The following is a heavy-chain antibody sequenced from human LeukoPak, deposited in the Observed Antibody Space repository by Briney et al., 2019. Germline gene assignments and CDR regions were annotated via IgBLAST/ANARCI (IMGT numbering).Heavy chain of an antibody. J-gene: IGHJ4*02. CDR3: AKASGAVAGVYDY. CDR2: ISGSGGST. V-gene: IGHV3-23*01. Sequence: GGSLRLSCAASGFTFSNNAMNWVRQAPGKGLEWVSTISGSGGSTYYTDSVKGRFTISRDNSKNTLYLQMNSLRAEDTAVYYCAKASGAVAGVYDYWGQGTLVTVSS. D-gene: IGHD6-19*01. CDR1: GFTFSNNA.